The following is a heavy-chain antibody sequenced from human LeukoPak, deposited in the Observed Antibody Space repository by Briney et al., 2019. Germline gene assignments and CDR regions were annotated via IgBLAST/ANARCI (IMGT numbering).Heavy chain of an antibody. V-gene: IGHV4-59*12. CDR1: GFTFSGYW. CDR2: IYYSGST. J-gene: IGHJ4*02. Sequence: PGGSLRLSCAASGFTFSGYWMSWVRQAPGKGLEWIGYIYYSGSTYYNPSLKSRVTISVDRSKNQFSLKLSSVTAADTAVYYCANSEGITIFHYWSQGTLVTVSS. D-gene: IGHD3-3*01. CDR3: ANSEGITIFHY.